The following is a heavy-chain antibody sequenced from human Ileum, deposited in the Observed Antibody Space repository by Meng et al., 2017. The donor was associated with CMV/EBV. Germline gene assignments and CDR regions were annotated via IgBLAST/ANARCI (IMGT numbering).Heavy chain of an antibody. CDR2: IYNSGST. V-gene: IGHV4-61*10. J-gene: IGHJ4*02. CDR1: GGSVSGPNHY. CDR3: AREVSSCSNSICYGVDS. D-gene: IGHD2-2*01. Sequence: QLRESGPRLVKPSETLSLTCSVSGGSVSGPNHYWGWVRQPAGKGLEWIGRIYNSGSTNYNLSLKSRVTMSVDTSKNQFSLKLTSVTAADTAIYYCAREVSSCSNSICYGVDSWGQGTLVTVSS.